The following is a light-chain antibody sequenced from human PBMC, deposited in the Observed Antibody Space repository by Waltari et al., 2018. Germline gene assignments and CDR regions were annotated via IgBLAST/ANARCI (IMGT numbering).Light chain of an antibody. J-gene: IGKJ4*01. CDR1: QSISNW. CDR3: QQYNVYSLT. CDR2: EAS. Sequence: DIQMTQSPSTLSASVGDRVTITCRASQSISNWLACYQQKPGKAPKFLIYEASNLESGVPYRFSGSGSGTEFTLTISGLQPDDFATYYCQQYNVYSLTFGGGTKVEIK. V-gene: IGKV1-5*03.